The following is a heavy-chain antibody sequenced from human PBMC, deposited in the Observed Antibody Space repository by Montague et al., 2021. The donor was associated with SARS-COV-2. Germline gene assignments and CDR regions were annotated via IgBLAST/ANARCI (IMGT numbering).Heavy chain of an antibody. J-gene: IGHJ6*02. CDR3: ARQVTGRYFDWILYGRGV. CDR2: SHLSEST. Sequence: SETLSLTCTVSGGSIGSRNSGGDRMSTRPRQGLKGIVCSHLSESTYYNPSLKSRVTISVDTSKNQFSLKLSSVTAADTALYYCARQVTGRYFDWILYGRGVWGQGTTVTVSS. V-gene: IGHV4-39*01. D-gene: IGHD3-9*01. CDR1: GGSIGSRNSG.